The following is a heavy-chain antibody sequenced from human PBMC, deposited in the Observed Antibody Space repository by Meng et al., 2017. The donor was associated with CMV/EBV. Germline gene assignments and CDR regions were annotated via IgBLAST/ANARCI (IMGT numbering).Heavy chain of an antibody. D-gene: IGHD2-21*01. CDR2: INPNSGGT. Sequence: ASVKVSCKASGYTFTGHYMHWVRQAPGQGLEWMGWINPNSGGTNSAQKFQGRVTMTRDTSISTAYMELSRLRSDDTAVYYCARVGDCGGDCYADSYWYFDLWGRGTLVTVSS. CDR3: ARVGDCGGDCYADSYWYFDL. J-gene: IGHJ2*01. V-gene: IGHV1-2*02. CDR1: GYTFTGHY.